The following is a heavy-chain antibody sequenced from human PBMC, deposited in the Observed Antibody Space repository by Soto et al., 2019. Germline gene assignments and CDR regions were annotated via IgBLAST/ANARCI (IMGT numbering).Heavy chain of an antibody. CDR2: IWYDGSNK. D-gene: IGHD6-19*01. CDR1: GFTFSSYG. J-gene: IGHJ4*02. Sequence: VQLVESGGGVVQPGRSLRLSCAASGFTFSSYGMHWVRQAPGKGLEWVAVIWYDGSNKYYADSVKGRFTISRDNSKNTLYLQMSSLRAEDTAVYYCARGGSSGWYLPYDYWGQGTLVTVSS. CDR3: ARGGSSGWYLPYDY. V-gene: IGHV3-33*01.